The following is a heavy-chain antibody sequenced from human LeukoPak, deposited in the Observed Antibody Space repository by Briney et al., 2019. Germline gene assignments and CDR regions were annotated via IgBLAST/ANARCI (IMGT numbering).Heavy chain of an antibody. Sequence: SETLSLTCNVSGGSISSDYWTWIRQPPGKGLEWIGYIYYSGSTNYNPSLKSRVTISVDTSKNQFSLKLNSVTAADTAVYYCARRRDYYDSRGYYAFDIWGHGTMVTVSS. D-gene: IGHD3-22*01. V-gene: IGHV4-59*01. CDR2: IYYSGST. CDR3: ARRRDYYDSRGYYAFDI. CDR1: GGSISSDY. J-gene: IGHJ3*02.